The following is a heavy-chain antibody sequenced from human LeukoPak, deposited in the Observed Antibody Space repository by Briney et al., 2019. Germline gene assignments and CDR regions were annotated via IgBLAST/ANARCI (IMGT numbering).Heavy chain of an antibody. Sequence: SVKVSCKASGGTFSSYAISWVRQAPGQGLEWMGGIIPIFGTANYAQKFQGRVTITADESTSTAYMELSSLRSEDTAVYYCARPQYYGSGSYYNSFDYWGQGTLVTVSS. CDR2: IIPIFGTA. J-gene: IGHJ4*02. V-gene: IGHV1-69*13. CDR1: GGTFSSYA. D-gene: IGHD3-10*01. CDR3: ARPQYYGSGSYYNSFDY.